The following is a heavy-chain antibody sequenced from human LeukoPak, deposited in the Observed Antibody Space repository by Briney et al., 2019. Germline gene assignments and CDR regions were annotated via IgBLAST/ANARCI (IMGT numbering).Heavy chain of an antibody. D-gene: IGHD5-18*01. CDR2: IFWNDDK. V-gene: IGHV2-5*01. J-gene: IGHJ2*01. Sequence: ESGPTLVNPTQTLTLTCTFSGFSLNSSGVGVGWIRQPPGKALEWLALIFWNDDKRYRPSLKSRLTITKDTSKKQVVLIMTNMDPVDTATYYCAHSLPGNNYGPFEKDWYFDLWGRGTLLTVSS. CDR1: GFSLNSSGVG. CDR3: AHSLPGNNYGPFEKDWYFDL.